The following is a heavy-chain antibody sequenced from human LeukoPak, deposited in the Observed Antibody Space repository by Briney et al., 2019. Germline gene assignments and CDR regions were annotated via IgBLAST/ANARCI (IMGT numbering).Heavy chain of an antibody. Sequence: SETLSRTCGVSGYSISSGYWAWIRQPPGKGLEWIASIYHSGTTYSNPSLQSRVTLSVDTSRNQFSLKLSAVTAADTAVYYCARDPAMTFNWFDPWGRGTLVIVSS. V-gene: IGHV4-38-2*02. CDR3: ARDPAMTFNWFDP. J-gene: IGHJ5*02. D-gene: IGHD2-21*02. CDR1: GYSISSGY. CDR2: IYHSGTT.